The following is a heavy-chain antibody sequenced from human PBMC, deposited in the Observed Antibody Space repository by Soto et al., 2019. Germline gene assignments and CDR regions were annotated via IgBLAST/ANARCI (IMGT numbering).Heavy chain of an antibody. Sequence: GGSVRLSSAASGFSFSNDGMHWVRQAPGKGLEWVGFIAYDGSSKYHADSVKVRVTIYRDHSNKTPHLQMNSLRAEDTAVYYCSKDSRGARDVLHXWGKGTPVTISX. J-gene: IGHJ4*02. CDR1: GFSFSNDG. CDR2: IAYDGSSK. D-gene: IGHD2-8*01. CDR3: SKDSRGARDVLHX. V-gene: IGHV3-30*02.